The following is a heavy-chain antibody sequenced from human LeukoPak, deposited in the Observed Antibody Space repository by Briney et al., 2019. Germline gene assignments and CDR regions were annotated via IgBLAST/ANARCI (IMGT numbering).Heavy chain of an antibody. V-gene: IGHV3-30-3*01. D-gene: IGHD2-15*01. CDR2: ISYDGSNK. Sequence: GGSLRLSCAASGFTFSSYAMHWVRQAPGMGLEWVAVISYDGSNKYYADSVKGRFTISRDNSKNTLYLQMNSLGAEDTAVYYCARDKGYCSGGSCYSEYYYYGMDVWGQGTTVTVSS. CDR3: ARDKGYCSGGSCYSEYYYYGMDV. CDR1: GFTFSSYA. J-gene: IGHJ6*02.